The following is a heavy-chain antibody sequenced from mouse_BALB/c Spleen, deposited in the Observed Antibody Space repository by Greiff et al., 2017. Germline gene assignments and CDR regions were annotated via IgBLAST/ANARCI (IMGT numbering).Heavy chain of an antibody. V-gene: IGHV5-6-4*01. CDR1: GFTFSSYT. J-gene: IGHJ4*01. Sequence: EVKLMESGGGLVKPGGSLKLSCAASGFTFSSYTMSWVRQTPEKRLEWVATISSGGSYTYYPDSVKGRFTISRDNAKNTLYLQMSSLKSEDTAMYYCTREYGNSLYYAMDYWGQGTSVTVSS. D-gene: IGHD2-1*01. CDR2: ISSGGSYT. CDR3: TREYGNSLYYAMDY.